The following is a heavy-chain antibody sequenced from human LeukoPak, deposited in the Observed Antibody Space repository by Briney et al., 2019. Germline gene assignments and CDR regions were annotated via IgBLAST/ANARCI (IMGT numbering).Heavy chain of an antibody. CDR2: IIPIFGTA. D-gene: IGHD6-19*01. V-gene: IGHV1-69*13. Sequence: SVKVSCKASGGTFSSYAISWVRQAPGQGLEWMGGIIPIFGTANYAQKFQGRVTITADESTSTAYMGLSSLRSEDTAVYYCARDLEAVAGEFDYWGQGTLVTVSS. J-gene: IGHJ4*02. CDR1: GGTFSSYA. CDR3: ARDLEAVAGEFDY.